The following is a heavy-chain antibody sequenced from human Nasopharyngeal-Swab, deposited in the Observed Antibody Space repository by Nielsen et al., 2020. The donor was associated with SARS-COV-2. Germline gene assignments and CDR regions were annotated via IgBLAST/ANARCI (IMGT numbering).Heavy chain of an antibody. J-gene: IGHJ5*02. CDR1: VFSLSTSGMC. D-gene: IGHD6-13*01. Sequence: LERWGWSGTLTCTFSVFSLSTSGMCVSWIRQPPGKALEWLALIDWDDDKYYSTSLKTRLTISKDTSKNQVVLTMTNMDPVDTATYYCARIRRQQLANGVGWFDPWGQGTLVTVSS. CDR3: ARIRRQQLANGVGWFDP. V-gene: IGHV2-70*01. CDR2: IDWDDDK.